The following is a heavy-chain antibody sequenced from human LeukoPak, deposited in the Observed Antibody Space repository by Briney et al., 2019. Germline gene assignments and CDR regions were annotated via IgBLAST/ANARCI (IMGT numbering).Heavy chain of an antibody. V-gene: IGHV1-46*01. Sequence: VASVKVSCKASGYTFTGYYMHWVRQAPGQGLEWMGIINPSGGSTTYAQKFQGRVTMTRDMSTSTVYMELSSLKASDTAMYYCARHYSGYDCWGQGTLVTVSS. CDR1: GYTFTGYY. CDR2: INPSGGST. D-gene: IGHD5-12*01. J-gene: IGHJ4*02. CDR3: ARHYSGYDC.